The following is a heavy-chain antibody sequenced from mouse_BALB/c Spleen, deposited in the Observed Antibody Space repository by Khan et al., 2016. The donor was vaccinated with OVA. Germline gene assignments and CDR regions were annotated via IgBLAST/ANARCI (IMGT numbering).Heavy chain of an antibody. V-gene: IGHV1-39*01. CDR3: TRGDVNYVRYYFDY. J-gene: IGHJ2*01. D-gene: IGHD2-1*01. Sequence: VQLKQSGPELEKPGASVKISCKASGYSFTGYNMNWVKQSNGKSLEWIGNIDPYYGGATYNQKFKGKATLTVDKSSSTAYMQLKSLTSEDSAVYYCTRGDVNYVRYYFDYWGQGTTLTVSS. CDR1: GYSFTGYN. CDR2: IDPYYGGA.